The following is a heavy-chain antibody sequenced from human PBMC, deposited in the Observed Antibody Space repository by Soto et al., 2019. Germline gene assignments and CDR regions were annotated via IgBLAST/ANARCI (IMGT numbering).Heavy chain of an antibody. CDR3: ARTTAVPNTLRSRYFFDY. Sequence: XTLSLPCSVSGGSVSNKTYYWSWIRQPPGKRLEWIGYVYYSGTTNYNPSLKSRVTVSVDLSKNQFSLRLSSVTTADTALYYCARTTAVPNTLRSRYFFDYWGQGTLVTVSS. V-gene: IGHV4-61*01. D-gene: IGHD4-17*01. CDR2: VYYSGTT. J-gene: IGHJ4*02. CDR1: GGSVSNKTYY.